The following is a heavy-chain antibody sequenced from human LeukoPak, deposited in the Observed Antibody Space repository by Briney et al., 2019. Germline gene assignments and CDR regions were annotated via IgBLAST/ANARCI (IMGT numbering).Heavy chain of an antibody. CDR3: ARTYSSSSGTSYNWFDP. CDR2: IYYSGST. V-gene: IGHV4-39*07. D-gene: IGHD6-6*01. CDR1: GGSISSSSYY. Sequence: TSETLSLTCTVSGGSISSSSYYWGWIRQPPGKGLEWIGSIYYSGSTYYNPSLKSRVTISVDTSKDQFSLKLSSVTAADTAVYYCARTYSSSSGTSYNWFDPWGQGTLVTVSS. J-gene: IGHJ5*02.